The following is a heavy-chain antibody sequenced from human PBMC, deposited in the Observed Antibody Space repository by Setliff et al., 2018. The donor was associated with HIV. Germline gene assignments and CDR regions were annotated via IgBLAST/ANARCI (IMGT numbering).Heavy chain of an antibody. V-gene: IGHV4-34*01. J-gene: IGHJ4*02. Sequence: SETLSLTCAVYGGSFSDYYWGWIRQPPGKGLEWIGEINQSGYTKYTPSLKSRVTISLDTSKNQFSMKLSSVTAADTAVYYCARPEQANDWGYYFDSWGQGTLVTVSS. CDR3: ARPEQANDWGYYFDS. CDR1: GGSFSDYY. CDR2: INQSGYT. D-gene: IGHD7-27*01.